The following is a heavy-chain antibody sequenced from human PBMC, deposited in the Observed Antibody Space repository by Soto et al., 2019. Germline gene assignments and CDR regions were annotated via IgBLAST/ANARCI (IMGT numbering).Heavy chain of an antibody. V-gene: IGHV4-34*01. Sequence: SETLSLTCAVYGGSFSGYYWSWIRQPPGKGLEWIGEINHSGSTNYNPSLKSRVTISVDTSKNQFSLKLSSVTAADTAVYYCARGYRITIFGVVTPYYYGMDVCGQGTTVTV. CDR3: ARGYRITIFGVVTPYYYGMDV. J-gene: IGHJ6*02. CDR2: INHSGST. D-gene: IGHD3-3*01. CDR1: GGSFSGYY.